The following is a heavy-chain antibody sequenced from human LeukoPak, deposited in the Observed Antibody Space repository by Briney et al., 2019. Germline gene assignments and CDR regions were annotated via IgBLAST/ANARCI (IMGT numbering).Heavy chain of an antibody. CDR3: AIVSPGGTWRFDY. D-gene: IGHD3-16*01. J-gene: IGHJ4*02. CDR2: INPNSGGT. V-gene: IGHV1-2*02. CDR1: GYTFTGYY. Sequence: ASVKVYCKASGYTFTGYYMHWVRQAPGQGLEWMGWINPNSGGTNYAQKFQGRVTMTRDTSISTAYMELSRLRSDDTAVYYCAIVSPGGTWRFDYWGQGTLVTVSS.